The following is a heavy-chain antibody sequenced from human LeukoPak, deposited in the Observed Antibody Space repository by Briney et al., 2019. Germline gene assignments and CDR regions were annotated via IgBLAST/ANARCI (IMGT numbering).Heavy chain of an antibody. J-gene: IGHJ6*02. Sequence: SETLSLTCTVSGGSISSYYWSWIRQPPGKGLEWIGYIYYSGSTNYNPSLKSRVTISVDTSKNQFSLKLTSVTAADTAVYFCTRSGLTGMRKYPRADYYYYGMDVWGQGTAVTVSS. D-gene: IGHD1-14*01. CDR1: GGSISSYY. CDR3: TRSGLTGMRKYPRADYYYYGMDV. V-gene: IGHV4-59*12. CDR2: IYYSGST.